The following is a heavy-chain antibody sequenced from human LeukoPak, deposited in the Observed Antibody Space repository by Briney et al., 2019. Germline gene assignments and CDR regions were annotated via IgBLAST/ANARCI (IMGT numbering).Heavy chain of an antibody. CDR3: ARERVTGTSYYYYYGMDV. CDR1: GFTFSSYA. J-gene: IGHJ6*02. Sequence: TGGSLRLSCAASGFTFSSYAMHWVRQAPGKGLEWVAVISYDGSNKYYAASVKGRFTISRDNSKNTLYLQMNSLRAEDTAVYYCARERVTGTSYYYYYGMDVWGQGTTVTVSS. V-gene: IGHV3-30-3*01. CDR2: ISYDGSNK. D-gene: IGHD6-19*01.